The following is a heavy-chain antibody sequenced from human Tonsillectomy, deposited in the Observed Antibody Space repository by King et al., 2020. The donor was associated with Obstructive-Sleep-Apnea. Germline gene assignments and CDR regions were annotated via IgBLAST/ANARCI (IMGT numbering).Heavy chain of an antibody. CDR3: ARAPGIVGTSRFDP. CDR1: GDSIINSGGHY. J-gene: IGHJ5*02. CDR2: IYSTGNT. D-gene: IGHD1-26*01. V-gene: IGHV4-31*03. Sequence: QLQESGPGLVKPSQTLSLTCTVSGDSIINSGGHYWGWLRQHPGKGLEWVGHIYSTGNTYYNPSLKSRLTLSVDTSKNHFSLKLTSATAADTAVYFCARAPGIVGTSRFDPWGQGTLVTVSS.